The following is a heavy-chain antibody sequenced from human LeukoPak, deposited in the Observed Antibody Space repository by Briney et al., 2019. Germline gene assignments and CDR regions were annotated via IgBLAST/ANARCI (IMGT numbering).Heavy chain of an antibody. Sequence: ASETLSLTCTVSGGSISNFSWSWIRQPPGGGLEWIGYIYYSGPTNYNPPPKSRVTMSVDASKNQFSLWLTSVTAADTAVYYCARLARLALLRGVTGYHSLDVWGKGTKVTVSS. CDR3: ARLARLALLRGVTGYHSLDV. CDR2: IYYSGPT. V-gene: IGHV4-59*01. CDR1: GGSISNFS. J-gene: IGHJ6*04. D-gene: IGHD3-10*01.